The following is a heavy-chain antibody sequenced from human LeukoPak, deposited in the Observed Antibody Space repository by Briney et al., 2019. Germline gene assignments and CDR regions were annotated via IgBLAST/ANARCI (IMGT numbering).Heavy chain of an antibody. J-gene: IGHJ4*02. V-gene: IGHV3-7*01. D-gene: IGHD5-24*01. CDR3: ARARWYSSDY. Sequence: PGGSLRLSCAASGFTFTTYWMSWVRQAPGKGLEWVANIKQDGTEKYYVDSVKGRFTISRDNAKNTLYLQMNSLRAEDTAVYYCARARWYSSDYWGQGTLVTVSS. CDR1: GFTFTTYW. CDR2: IKQDGTEK.